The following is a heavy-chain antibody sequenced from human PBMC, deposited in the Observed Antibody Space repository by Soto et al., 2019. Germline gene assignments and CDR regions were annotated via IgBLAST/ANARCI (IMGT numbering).Heavy chain of an antibody. D-gene: IGHD6-6*01. CDR3: ALVLGTSSQPHYYYGMDV. Sequence: GGSLRLSCAASGFTFSTYAVSWVRQAPGKGLEWVSTISNGGTTTYYADSVKGRFIISRDNSKNTLSLQMDSLRVDDTAVYYCALVLGTSSQPHYYYGMDVWGQGTTVTVSS. CDR2: ISNGGTTT. J-gene: IGHJ6*02. V-gene: IGHV3-23*01. CDR1: GFTFSTYA.